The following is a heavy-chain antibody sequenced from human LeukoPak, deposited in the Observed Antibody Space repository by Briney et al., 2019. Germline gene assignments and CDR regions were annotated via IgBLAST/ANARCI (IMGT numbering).Heavy chain of an antibody. CDR2: IRYDGDYK. CDR3: ARLWFGEEPDY. Sequence: GGSLRLSCAASGFGFSTYGMHWVRQAPGKGLEWVAYIRYDGDYKHYADSVEGRFTISRDNSKNTLYLHMNSLRAEDTAVYYCARLWFGEEPDYWGQGTLVTVSS. J-gene: IGHJ4*02. CDR1: GFGFSTYG. V-gene: IGHV3-30*02. D-gene: IGHD3-10*01.